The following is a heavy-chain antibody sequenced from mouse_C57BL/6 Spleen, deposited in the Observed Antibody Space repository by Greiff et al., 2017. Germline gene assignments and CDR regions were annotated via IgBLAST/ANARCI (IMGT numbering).Heavy chain of an antibody. Sequence: VQLQQSGPELVKPGASVKISCKASGYSFTDYNMNWVKQSNGKSLEWIGVINPNYGTTSYNQKFKGKATLTVDQSSSTAYMQLNSLTSEDSADYYCTRGPMMVTNYYAMDYWGQGTSVTVSS. J-gene: IGHJ4*01. V-gene: IGHV1-39*01. CDR1: GYSFTDYN. CDR2: INPNYGTT. CDR3: TRGPMMVTNYYAMDY. D-gene: IGHD2-3*01.